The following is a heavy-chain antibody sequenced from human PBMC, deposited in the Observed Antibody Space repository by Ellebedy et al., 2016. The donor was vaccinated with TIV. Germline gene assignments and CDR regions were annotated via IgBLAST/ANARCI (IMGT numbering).Heavy chain of an antibody. CDR1: GLTFDIYR. CDR3: AVLAAAVRFDF. CDR2: IEPDGSEK. D-gene: IGHD6-25*01. J-gene: IGHJ4*02. Sequence: GGSLRLXXTASGLTFDIYRMSWVRQAPGKGLEWVANIEPDGSEKSYAKFVEGRFAIPRDNAKSSVFLQMRSLRLEDTAVYYCAVLAAAVRFDFWGQGSPVTVSS. V-gene: IGHV3-7*01.